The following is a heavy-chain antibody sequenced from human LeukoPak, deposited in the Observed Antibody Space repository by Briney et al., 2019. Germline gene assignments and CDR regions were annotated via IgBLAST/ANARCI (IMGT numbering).Heavy chain of an antibody. CDR3: ARDNGDYGRDY. CDR2: INPNSGAT. D-gene: IGHD4-17*01. V-gene: IGHV1-2*02. CDR1: GYTFIDYY. Sequence: ASVTDSFKASGYTFIDYYMHWVRQAPGQGLEWMGWINPNSGATNYAQKFQGRVTMTRDPSINTAYMELSRLTSGDTAVYFCARDNGDYGRDYWGQGTLVTVSS. J-gene: IGHJ4*02.